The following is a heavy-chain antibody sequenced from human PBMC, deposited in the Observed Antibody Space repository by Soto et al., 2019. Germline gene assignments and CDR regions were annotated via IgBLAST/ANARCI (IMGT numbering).Heavy chain of an antibody. D-gene: IGHD1-26*01. CDR2: INHSGST. Sequence: PSETLSLTCAIYGGSFSGYYWSWIRQPPGKGLEWIGEINHSGSTNSNPSLKSRVPISVDTSKNQFSLKLSSVTAADTAVYYCASAAQGSSTSNYYYGMDVWGHGTTVTGSS. V-gene: IGHV4-34*01. CDR3: ASAAQGSSTSNYYYGMDV. J-gene: IGHJ6*02. CDR1: GGSFSGYY.